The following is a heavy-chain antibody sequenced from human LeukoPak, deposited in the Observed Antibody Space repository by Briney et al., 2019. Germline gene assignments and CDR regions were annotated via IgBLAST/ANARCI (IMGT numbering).Heavy chain of an antibody. CDR3: AKDHHSSGWPSFDS. CDR2: ITKYDGRT. Sequence: PGGSLRLSCAASGFTFSSYSMNWVRQAPGKGLEWVASITKYDGRTYYADSVKGRFSIPRDNSENTVYLQMNSLRDDDTGMYFCAKDHHSSGWPSFDSWGQGTLVTVSS. CDR1: GFTFSSYS. J-gene: IGHJ4*02. V-gene: IGHV3-23*01. D-gene: IGHD6-19*01.